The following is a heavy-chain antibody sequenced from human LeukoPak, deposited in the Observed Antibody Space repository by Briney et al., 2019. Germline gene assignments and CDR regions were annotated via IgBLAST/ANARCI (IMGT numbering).Heavy chain of an antibody. Sequence: SQSLSLTCAVDGGSFSGYYWSWIRQPPGKGLEWIGEINHSGSTNYDPSLKSRVTISVDTSKNQFSLKLSSVTAADTAVYYCARDGLLPTYYFDYWGQGTLVTVSS. V-gene: IGHV4-34*01. D-gene: IGHD2-8*01. CDR1: GGSFSGYY. J-gene: IGHJ4*02. CDR2: INHSGST. CDR3: ARDGLLPTYYFDY.